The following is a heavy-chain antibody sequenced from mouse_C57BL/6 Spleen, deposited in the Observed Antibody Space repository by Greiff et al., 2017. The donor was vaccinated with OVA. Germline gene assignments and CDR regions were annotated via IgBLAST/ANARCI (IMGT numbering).Heavy chain of an antibody. J-gene: IGHJ2*01. CDR3: ARRTTVVAYYFDY. CDR2: ISSGGSYT. CDR1: GFTFSSYG. Sequence: DVHLVESGGDLVKPGGSLKLSCAASGFTFSSYGMSWVRQTPDKRLEWVATISSGGSYTYYPDSVKGRFTISRDNAKNTLYLQMSSLKSEDTAMYYCARRTTVVAYYFDYWGQGTTLTVSS. D-gene: IGHD1-1*01. V-gene: IGHV5-6*01.